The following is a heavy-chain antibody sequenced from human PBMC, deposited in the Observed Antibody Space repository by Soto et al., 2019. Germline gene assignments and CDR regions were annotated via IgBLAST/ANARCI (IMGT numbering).Heavy chain of an antibody. D-gene: IGHD6-13*01. V-gene: IGHV3-9*01. CDR1: GFTFDDYA. Sequence: GGSLRLSCAASGFTFDDYAMHWVRQVPGKGLEWVSGISWNSNSVTYADSVKGRFTISRDNAKNSLYLQMNSLRAADTALYYCAKATISSWTLADYWGQGTLVTVSS. J-gene: IGHJ4*02. CDR3: AKATISSWTLADY. CDR2: ISWNSNSV.